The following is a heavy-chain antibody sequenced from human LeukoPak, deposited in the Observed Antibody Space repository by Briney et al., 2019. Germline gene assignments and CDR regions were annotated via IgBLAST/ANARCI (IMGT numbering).Heavy chain of an antibody. J-gene: IGHJ4*02. CDR1: GGSISSYY. V-gene: IGHV4-4*09. CDR2: IYTSGST. D-gene: IGHD3-3*01. Sequence: SETLSLTCTVSGGSISSYYWSWIRQPPGKGLEWIGYIYTSGSTNYNPSLKSRVTISVDTSKNQFSLKLSSVTAADTAVYYRARTYDFWSGHFDYWGQGTLVTVSS. CDR3: ARTYDFWSGHFDY.